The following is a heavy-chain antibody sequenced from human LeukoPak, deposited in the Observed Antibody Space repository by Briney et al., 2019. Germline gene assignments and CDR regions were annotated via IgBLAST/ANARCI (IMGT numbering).Heavy chain of an antibody. Sequence: PGGSLRLSCAASGFTLSSYSMNWVRQAPGKRLEWVSSISSSSSYIYYADSVKGRFTISRDNAKNSLYPQMNRLRAEDTAVYYCARQIHSSGYHFDYWGQGTLVTVSS. V-gene: IGHV3-21*01. D-gene: IGHD3-22*01. CDR2: ISSSSSYI. CDR1: GFTLSSYS. J-gene: IGHJ4*02. CDR3: ARQIHSSGYHFDY.